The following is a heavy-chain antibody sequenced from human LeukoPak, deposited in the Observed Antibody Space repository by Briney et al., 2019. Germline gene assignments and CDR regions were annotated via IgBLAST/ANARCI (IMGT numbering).Heavy chain of an antibody. CDR3: ARENSGSYREFDY. CDR1: GGSISSYY. Sequence: SETLSLTCTVSGGSISSYYWSWIRQPAGKALEWVGRIYTSGSTNYDASLKSRVSMSVDTSKNQFSLKPSSVTAADTAVFYCARENSGSYREFDYWGQGTLVTVSS. V-gene: IGHV4-4*07. D-gene: IGHD1-26*01. J-gene: IGHJ4*02. CDR2: IYTSGST.